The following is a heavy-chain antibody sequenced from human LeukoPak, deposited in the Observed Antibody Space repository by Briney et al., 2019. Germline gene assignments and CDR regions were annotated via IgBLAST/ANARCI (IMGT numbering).Heavy chain of an antibody. D-gene: IGHD3-10*01. Sequence: GGSLRLSCAASGFTFSTYAMHWVRQAPGNGLEWVAVISSDGVNKYYADSVKGRFTISRDNSKNTLYLQMNILRADDTAVYYCVRVAQGETTPHFDYWGQGTLVTVSS. CDR1: GFTFSTYA. J-gene: IGHJ4*02. V-gene: IGHV3-30-3*01. CDR2: ISSDGVNK. CDR3: VRVAQGETTPHFDY.